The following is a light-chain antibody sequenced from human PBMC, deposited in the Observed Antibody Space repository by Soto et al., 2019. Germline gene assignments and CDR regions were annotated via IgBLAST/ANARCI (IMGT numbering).Light chain of an antibody. CDR1: QGISSW. J-gene: IGKJ4*01. CDR2: SAS. Sequence: DIQMTQSPSSVSASVGDRVTITCRASQGISSWLAWYQQKPGKAPSLLIYSASTLHSGVPSRFSGSASGTNFSLTISGLQPEDFATYYCQQANTFPRVTFGGGTKVDIK. CDR3: QQANTFPRVT. V-gene: IGKV1-12*01.